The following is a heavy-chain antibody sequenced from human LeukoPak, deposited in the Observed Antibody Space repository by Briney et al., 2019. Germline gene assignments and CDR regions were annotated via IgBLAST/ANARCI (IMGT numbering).Heavy chain of an antibody. J-gene: IGHJ6*03. Sequence: SETLSLTCTVSGGSISSSSYYWGWIRQPPGKGLEWIGSIYYSGSTYYNPSLKSRVTISVDTSKNQFSLKLSSVTAADTAVYYCARVGFWSGYYRDYYYYMDVWGKGTTVTVSS. D-gene: IGHD3-3*01. CDR3: ARVGFWSGYYRDYYYYMDV. V-gene: IGHV4-39*07. CDR1: GGSISSSSYY. CDR2: IYYSGST.